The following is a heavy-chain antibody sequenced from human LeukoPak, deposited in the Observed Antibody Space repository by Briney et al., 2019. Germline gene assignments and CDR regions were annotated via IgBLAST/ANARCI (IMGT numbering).Heavy chain of an antibody. CDR1: GFTFSSYS. D-gene: IGHD2-2*01. Sequence: GGSLRLSCAASGFTFSSYSMNWVRQAPGKGLVWVSSISSSSSYIYYADSVKGRFTISRDNAKNSLYLQMNSLRAEDTAVYYCARDANSYQLLSVGAFDIWGQGTMVTVSS. V-gene: IGHV3-21*01. CDR2: ISSSSSYI. J-gene: IGHJ3*02. CDR3: ARDANSYQLLSVGAFDI.